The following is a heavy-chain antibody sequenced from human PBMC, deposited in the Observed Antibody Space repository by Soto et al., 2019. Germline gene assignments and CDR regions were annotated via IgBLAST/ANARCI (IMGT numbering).Heavy chain of an antibody. CDR1: GYTFTSFG. CDR2: ITTDKGKT. J-gene: IGHJ4*02. Sequence: GPEVKKPGASVKVSCKTSGYTFTSFGISWVRQAPGQGLEWMGWITTDKGKTNYAQKFQGRVTMTTDTSTSTAYMEPRSLRSDDTAVYYCATRSPAFDYWGQGTLVTVSS. V-gene: IGHV1-18*01. CDR3: ATRSPAFDY.